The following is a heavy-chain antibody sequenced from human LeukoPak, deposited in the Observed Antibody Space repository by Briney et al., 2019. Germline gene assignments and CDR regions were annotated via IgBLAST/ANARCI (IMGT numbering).Heavy chain of an antibody. CDR3: ARHPGYYYYYMDV. V-gene: IGHV4-59*08. CDR1: GGSISGYY. Sequence: PSETLSLTCTVPGGSISGYYWSWIRQPPGKGLEWIGYIFYSGSTNYNPSLKSRVTISVDTSKNQFSLKLSSVTAADTAVYYCARHPGYYYYYMDVWGKGTTVTISS. D-gene: IGHD1-1*01. CDR2: IFYSGST. J-gene: IGHJ6*03.